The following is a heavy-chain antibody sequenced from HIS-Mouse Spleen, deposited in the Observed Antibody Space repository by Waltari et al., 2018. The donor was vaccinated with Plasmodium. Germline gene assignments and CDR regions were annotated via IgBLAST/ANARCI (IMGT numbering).Heavy chain of an antibody. Sequence: QVQLVESGGGVVQPGRSLGLSCSASGFPFSCYGMQWVRQAPGKGLGVVAVISYDGSNKYYADSVKGRFTISRDNSKNTLYLQMNSLRAEDTAVYYCAKPQDNIAAAGYDYWGQGTLVTVSS. J-gene: IGHJ4*02. D-gene: IGHD6-13*01. CDR1: GFPFSCYG. CDR2: ISYDGSNK. CDR3: AKPQDNIAAAGYDY. V-gene: IGHV3-30*18.